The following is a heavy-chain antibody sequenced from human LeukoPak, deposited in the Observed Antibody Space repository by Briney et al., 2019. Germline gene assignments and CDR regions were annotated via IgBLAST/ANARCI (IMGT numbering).Heavy chain of an antibody. CDR2: ISGSGGST. V-gene: IGHV3-23*01. Sequence: GGSLRLSCAASGFTFSSYAMSWVRQAPGKGLEWVSAISGSGGSTYYADSVKGRFTISRDNSKNTLYLQMNSLRAEDTAVYYCAKAVPWAYSGYGGSVGDYFDYWGQGTLVTVSS. CDR3: AKAVPWAYSGYGGSVGDYFDY. D-gene: IGHD5-12*01. CDR1: GFTFSSYA. J-gene: IGHJ4*02.